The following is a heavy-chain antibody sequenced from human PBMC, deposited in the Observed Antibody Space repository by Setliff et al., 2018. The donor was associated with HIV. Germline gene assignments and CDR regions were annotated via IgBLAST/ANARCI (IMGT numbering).Heavy chain of an antibody. CDR2: IYYTGST. J-gene: IGHJ3*02. V-gene: IGHV4-59*01. D-gene: IGHD1-1*01. CDR1: GGSISNDY. Sequence: SETLSLTCTVSGGSISNDYWHWIRQSPGRGLEWIGYIYYTGSTNYNPSLKSRVAMSVDSSNHQFSLKLTSVTPADTAIYHCAREDGSNSHDTFEIWGQGILVTVSS. CDR3: AREDGSNSHDTFEI.